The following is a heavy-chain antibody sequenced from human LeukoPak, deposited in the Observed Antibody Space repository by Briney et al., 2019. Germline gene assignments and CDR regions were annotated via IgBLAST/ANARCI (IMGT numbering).Heavy chain of an antibody. CDR3: ARLKLGAYFDL. V-gene: IGHV4-59*08. Sequence: PSETPSLTCTVSGGPTSSDYWSWIRQSPGKGLEWVGYVYNSGDTGKNPSLKSRVTILLDTSKNQCSLKLTSVSAADTAVYYCARLKLGAYFDLWGRGTLVTVSS. CDR2: VYNSGDT. CDR1: GGPTSSDY. D-gene: IGHD3-16*01. J-gene: IGHJ2*01.